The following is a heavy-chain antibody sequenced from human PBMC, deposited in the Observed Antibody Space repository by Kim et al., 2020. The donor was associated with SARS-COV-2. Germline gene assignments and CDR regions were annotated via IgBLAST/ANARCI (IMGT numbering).Heavy chain of an antibody. Sequence: GGSLRLSCAASGFTFSNYAMTWVRLAPGKGREWVSSISGNGGNTYYANSVKGRFTISRDNSKNTLYLQMTNLRAEDTAVYYCAKKLSSGDFFWYFDYWG. J-gene: IGHJ4*01. V-gene: IGHV3-23*01. D-gene: IGHD2-15*01. CDR1: GFTFSNYA. CDR2: ISGNGGNT. CDR3: AKKLSSGDFFWYFDY.